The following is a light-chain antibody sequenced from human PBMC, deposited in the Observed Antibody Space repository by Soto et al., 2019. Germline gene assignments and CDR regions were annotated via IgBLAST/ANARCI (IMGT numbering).Light chain of an antibody. J-gene: IGLJ1*01. CDR1: SSDVGGYNY. CDR3: SSRTSRSILV. Sequence: QSALTQPRSVSGSPGQSVTISCTGTSSDVGGYNYVSWYQQHPGKAPKLIIYEVNNRPSGVSNRFSGSKSGNTASLTISGLQTEDEADYYCSSRTSRSILVLGSGTKVTVL. V-gene: IGLV2-14*01. CDR2: EVN.